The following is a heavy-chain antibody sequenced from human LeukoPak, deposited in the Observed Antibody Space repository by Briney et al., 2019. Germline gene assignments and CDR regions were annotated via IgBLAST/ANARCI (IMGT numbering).Heavy chain of an antibody. V-gene: IGHV4-39*07. D-gene: IGHD6-19*01. Sequence: PSETLSLTCTVSGGSISSSSYYWGWIRQPPGKGPEWIGSIYYSGSTYYNPSLKSRVTISVDTSKNQFSLKLSSVTAADTAVYYCARDSYSSGWYASYWGQGTLVTVSS. J-gene: IGHJ4*02. CDR1: GGSISSSSYY. CDR3: ARDSYSSGWYASY. CDR2: IYYSGST.